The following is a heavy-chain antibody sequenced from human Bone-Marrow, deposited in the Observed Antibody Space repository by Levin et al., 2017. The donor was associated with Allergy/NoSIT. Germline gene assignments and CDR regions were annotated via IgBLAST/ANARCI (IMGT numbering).Heavy chain of an antibody. V-gene: IGHV1-2*02. CDR1: GYTFSDYY. D-gene: IGHD3-22*01. CDR3: ARGFYDTRGYYHPRPRGALAI. J-gene: IGHJ3*02. Sequence: GASVKVSCKTSGYTFSDYYLHWVRQAPGQGPEWMGWILPSSGETEYAQKFQTRVTLTTDTSINEAYMELSSLTSDDTAVYYCARGFYDTRGYYHPRPRGALAIWGQGTMVTVSS. CDR2: ILPSSGET.